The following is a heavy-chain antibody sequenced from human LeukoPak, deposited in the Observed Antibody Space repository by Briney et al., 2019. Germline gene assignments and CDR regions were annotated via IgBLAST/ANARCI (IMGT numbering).Heavy chain of an antibody. V-gene: IGHV4-30-2*01. CDR3: ARGATAFDI. Sequence: SETLSLTCAVSGGSISSGHSSWNWFRQPPGKGLEWIGYIYHGGSTYYNPSLKSRVAISVDKSKNQFSLKLRSVTAADTALYYCARGATAFDIWGQGTMVTVSS. CDR1: GGSISSGHSS. J-gene: IGHJ3*02. CDR2: IYHGGST.